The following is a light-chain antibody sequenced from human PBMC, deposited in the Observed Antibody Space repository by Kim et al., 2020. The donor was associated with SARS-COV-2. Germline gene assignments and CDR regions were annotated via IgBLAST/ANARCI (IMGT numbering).Light chain of an antibody. CDR1: GSNIGSNY. V-gene: IGLV1-47*01. CDR2: RNN. Sequence: QSVLTQPPSASGTPGQRVTIYFSGSGSNIGSNYVYWYQQLPGTAPKLLIYRNNQRPSGVPDRFSGSKSGTSASLAISGLRSVDEADYYCAAWDNSLSRPVFGEGTRLIV. CDR3: AAWDNSLSRPV. J-gene: IGLJ3*02.